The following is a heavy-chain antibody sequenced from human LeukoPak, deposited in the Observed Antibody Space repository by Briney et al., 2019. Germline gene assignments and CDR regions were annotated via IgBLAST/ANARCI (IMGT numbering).Heavy chain of an antibody. V-gene: IGHV4-39*01. D-gene: IGHD6-13*01. CDR2: IYYSGST. Sequence: SETLSLTCTVSGGSISSSNYFWGWIRQPPGKGLEWIGSIYYSGSTYYNPSLKSPVTISVDTSKNQFSLNLNSVTAADTAVYYCARLSSSWILDYWGQGTLVTVSS. CDR3: ARLSSSWILDY. CDR1: GGSISSSNYF. J-gene: IGHJ4*02.